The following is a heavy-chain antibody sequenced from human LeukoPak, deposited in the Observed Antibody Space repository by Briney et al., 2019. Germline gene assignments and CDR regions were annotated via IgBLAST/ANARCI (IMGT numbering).Heavy chain of an antibody. Sequence: ASVKVSCKASGYIFTTYTMNWVRQAPGQGLEWMGWINTNTGNPTYVQGFTGRFVFSLDASVTTAYLQISSLKAEDTAVYYCARSYGSGSPHSMYYFDYWGQGTLVTVSS. CDR1: GYIFTTYT. J-gene: IGHJ4*02. D-gene: IGHD3-10*01. CDR2: INTNTGNP. CDR3: ARSYGSGSPHSMYYFDY. V-gene: IGHV7-4-1*02.